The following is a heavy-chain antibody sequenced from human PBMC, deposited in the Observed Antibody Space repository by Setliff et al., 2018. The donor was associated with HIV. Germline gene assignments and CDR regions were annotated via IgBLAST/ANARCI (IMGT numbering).Heavy chain of an antibody. Sequence: GASVKVSCKASGYTFTDYYIHWVRQAPGQGLEWMGWIYPNTGGTNYAQKFQGRVTMTRDTSISTAYMELSRLRSDDTAVYCCARSTTADWGQGTMVTVSS. CDR3: ARSTTAD. CDR1: GYTFTDYY. D-gene: IGHD4-17*01. J-gene: IGHJ4*02. CDR2: IYPNTGGT. V-gene: IGHV1-2*02.